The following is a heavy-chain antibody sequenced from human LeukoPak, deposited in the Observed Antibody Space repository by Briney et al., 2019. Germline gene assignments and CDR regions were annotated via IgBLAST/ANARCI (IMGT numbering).Heavy chain of an antibody. CDR1: GYTFTSYD. J-gene: IGHJ5*02. CDR2: TNPNSGNT. Sequence: ASVKVSCKASGYTFTSYDINWVRQATGQGLEWMGWTNPNSGNTGYAQKFQGRVTMTRNTSISTAYMELSSLRSEDTAVYYCARVGRCSGGSCPGNWFDPWGQGTLVTVSS. CDR3: ARVGRCSGGSCPGNWFDP. V-gene: IGHV1-8*01. D-gene: IGHD2-15*01.